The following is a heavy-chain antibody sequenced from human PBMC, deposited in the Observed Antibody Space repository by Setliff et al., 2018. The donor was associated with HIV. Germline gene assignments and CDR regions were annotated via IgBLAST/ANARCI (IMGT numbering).Heavy chain of an antibody. D-gene: IGHD3-3*01. CDR1: GGSVSSPGYY. Sequence: SETLSLTCTVSGGSVSSPGYYWGWIRQPPGKGLEWIGSVYNSGLTFKNPSLKSRVTISVDTSKNQFSLKVTSVTAADTAVYYCARTVRREFRTNVGDHYYFYMDVWGQGTTVTVSS. J-gene: IGHJ6*03. V-gene: IGHV4-39*07. CDR2: VYNSGLT. CDR3: ARTVRREFRTNVGDHYYFYMDV.